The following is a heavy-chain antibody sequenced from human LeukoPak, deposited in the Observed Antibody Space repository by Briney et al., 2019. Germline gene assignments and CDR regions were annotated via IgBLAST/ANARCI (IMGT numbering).Heavy chain of an antibody. V-gene: IGHV3-64*01. J-gene: IGHJ6*03. Sequence: GGSLRLSCAASGFTFSSYAMHWVRQAPGKGLEYVSAISSNGGSTYYANSVKGRFTISRDNSKNTLYLQMGSLRAEDMAVYYCARDLTDPPYYYYIDVWGKGTTVTISS. CDR2: ISSNGGST. CDR1: GFTFSSYA. CDR3: ARDLTDPPYYYYIDV.